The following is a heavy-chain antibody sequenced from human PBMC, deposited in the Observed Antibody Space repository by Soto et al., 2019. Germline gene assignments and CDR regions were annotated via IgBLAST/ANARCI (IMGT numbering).Heavy chain of an antibody. Sequence: GGSLRLSCAASGFTFTNARTSWVRQAPGKGLEWVGRIKSKTDGGSTDYAAPVKDRFTISRDDSKNTLYLQMNSLKTEDTAVYFCATDQSGYDFWSAYPFDFWGQGTLVTVS. CDR1: GFTFTNAR. CDR2: IKSKTDGGST. D-gene: IGHD3-3*01. V-gene: IGHV3-15*01. J-gene: IGHJ4*02. CDR3: ATDQSGYDFWSAYPFDF.